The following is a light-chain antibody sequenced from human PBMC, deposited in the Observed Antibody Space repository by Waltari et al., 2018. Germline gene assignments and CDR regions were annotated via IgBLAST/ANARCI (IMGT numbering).Light chain of an antibody. Sequence: EVVMTQSPATLSVAQGERATTSCRASQSISINMVWYQQRPGQAPRLLIYEASMRATDIPARFSGSGSGTEFTLTISSVQSEDAAVYYCQQFNDWPRTFGQGTKVEIK. V-gene: IGKV3-15*01. CDR3: QQFNDWPRT. CDR2: EAS. J-gene: IGKJ1*01. CDR1: QSISIN.